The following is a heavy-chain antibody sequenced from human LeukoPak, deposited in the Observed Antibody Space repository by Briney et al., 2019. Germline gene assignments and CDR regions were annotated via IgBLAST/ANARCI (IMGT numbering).Heavy chain of an antibody. Sequence: ASLTVSCTAYGYTFTGYYMHWVRQAPGQGLEWMGWINPNSGGTNYAQKFQGRVTMTRDTSISTAYMELSRLRSDDTAVYYCASSYSSSIGYWFDPWGQGTLVTVSS. CDR1: GYTFTGYY. D-gene: IGHD6-6*01. CDR2: INPNSGGT. J-gene: IGHJ5*02. CDR3: ASSYSSSIGYWFDP. V-gene: IGHV1-2*02.